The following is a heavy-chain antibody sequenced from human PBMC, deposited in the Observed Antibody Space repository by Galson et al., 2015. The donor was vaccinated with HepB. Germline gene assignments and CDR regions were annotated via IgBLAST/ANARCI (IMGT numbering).Heavy chain of an antibody. CDR2: IKQDGSEK. CDR3: ARDSPEDSSSWYWGWFDP. V-gene: IGHV3-7*01. J-gene: IGHJ5*02. Sequence: SLRLSCAASGFTFSSYWMSWVRQAPGKGLEWVANIKQDGSEKYYVDSVKGRFTISRDNAKNSLYLQMNSLRAEDTAVYYCARDSPEDSSSWYWGWFDPWGQGTLVTVSS. D-gene: IGHD6-13*01. CDR1: GFTFSSYW.